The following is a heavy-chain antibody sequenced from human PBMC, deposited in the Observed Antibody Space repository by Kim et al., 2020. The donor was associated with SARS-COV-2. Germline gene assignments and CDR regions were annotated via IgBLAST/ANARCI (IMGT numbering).Heavy chain of an antibody. V-gene: IGHV4-34*01. D-gene: IGHD3-22*01. CDR1: GGSFSGYY. CDR3: ARPQIKEIVVAMGGHAFDI. J-gene: IGHJ3*02. CDR2: INHSGST. Sequence: SETLSLTCAVYGGSFSGYYWSWIRQPPGKGLEWIGEINHSGSTNYNPSLKSRVTISVDTSKNQFSLKLSSVTAADTAVYYCARPQIKEIVVAMGGHAFDIWGQGTMVTVSS.